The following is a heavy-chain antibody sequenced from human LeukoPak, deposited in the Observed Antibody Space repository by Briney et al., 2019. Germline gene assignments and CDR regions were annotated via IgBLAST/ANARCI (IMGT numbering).Heavy chain of an antibody. CDR1: GFIFDDYA. V-gene: IGHV3-9*01. J-gene: IGHJ2*01. CDR2: ISWNSGSI. Sequence: GRSLRLSCAASGFIFDDYAMHWVRQAPGKGLEWVSGISWNSGSIGYADSVKGRFTISRDNAKNSLYLQMNSLRAEDTALYYCAKGPHYYDSSGDWYFDLWGRGTLVTVSS. CDR3: AKGPHYYDSSGDWYFDL. D-gene: IGHD3-22*01.